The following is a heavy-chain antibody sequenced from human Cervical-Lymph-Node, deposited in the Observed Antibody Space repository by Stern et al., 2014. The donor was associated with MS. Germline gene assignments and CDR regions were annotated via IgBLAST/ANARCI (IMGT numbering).Heavy chain of an antibody. CDR3: AKPDGYYDFWSGYSSFFDY. CDR2: ISYDGSNK. D-gene: IGHD3-3*01. V-gene: IGHV3-30*18. J-gene: IGHJ4*02. Sequence: VQLVESGGGVVQPGRSLRLSCAASGFTFSSYGMHWVRQAPGKGLEWVAVISYDGSNKYYADSVKGRFTISRDNSKNTLYLQMNSLRAEDTAVYYCAKPDGYYDFWSGYSSFFDYWGQGTLVTVSS. CDR1: GFTFSSYG.